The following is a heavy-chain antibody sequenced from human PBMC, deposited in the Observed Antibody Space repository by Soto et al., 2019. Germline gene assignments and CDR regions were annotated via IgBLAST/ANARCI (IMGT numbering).Heavy chain of an antibody. D-gene: IGHD6-19*01. CDR2: IYPDDSDT. Sequence: GESLKISCDASGSSFPNYWIAGVRQMPGKGLEWMGIIYPDDSDTRYSPSFQGQVTISADKSITTAYLQWSSLKASDTAIYYCARQGGTGWQRYYGMDVWGQGTTVTVSS. CDR3: ARQGGTGWQRYYGMDV. J-gene: IGHJ6*02. V-gene: IGHV5-51*01. CDR1: GSSFPNYW.